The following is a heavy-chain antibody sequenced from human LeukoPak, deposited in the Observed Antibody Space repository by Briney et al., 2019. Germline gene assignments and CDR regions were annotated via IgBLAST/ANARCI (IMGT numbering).Heavy chain of an antibody. CDR1: GFTFSSYE. Sequence: GGSLRLSCAASGFTFSSYEMNWVRQAPGKGLEWVSYISSGSTICYADSVKGRFTISRDNAKNSLYLQLNSLRAEDTAVYYCARDRYYGSGVFDYWGQGTLVTVSS. V-gene: IGHV3-48*03. D-gene: IGHD3-10*01. J-gene: IGHJ4*02. CDR3: ARDRYYGSGVFDY. CDR2: ISSGSTI.